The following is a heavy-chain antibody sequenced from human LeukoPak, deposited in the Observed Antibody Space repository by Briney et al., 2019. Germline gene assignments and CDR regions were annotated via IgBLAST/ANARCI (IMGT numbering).Heavy chain of an antibody. CDR2: IYYSGST. D-gene: IGHD4-23*01. CDR1: GGSISSYH. J-gene: IGHJ6*02. V-gene: IGHV4-59*01. CDR3: ARDYGGNSNYYYGTDV. Sequence: SETLSLICTVSGGSISSYHWSWIRQPPGKGLEWIGYIYYSGSTNYNPSLKSRVTISVDTPKNQFSLKLSSVTAADTAVYYCARDYGGNSNYYYGTDVWGQGTTVTVSS.